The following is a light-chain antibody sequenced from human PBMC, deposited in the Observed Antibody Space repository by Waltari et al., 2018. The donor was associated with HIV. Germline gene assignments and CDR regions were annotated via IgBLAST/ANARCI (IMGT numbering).Light chain of an antibody. CDR2: END. CDR1: TGSIASQY. CDR3: QSYDSTNLWV. J-gene: IGLJ3*02. V-gene: IGLV6-57*04. Sequence: NFMLTQPHSVSESPGKTVTISCTRSTGSIASQYVQWYQQRPGSAPTCVIYENDQRPSGVPDRFSGSIDSSSNSASLAISRLRTEDEADYYCQSYDSTNLWVFGGGTKVTVL.